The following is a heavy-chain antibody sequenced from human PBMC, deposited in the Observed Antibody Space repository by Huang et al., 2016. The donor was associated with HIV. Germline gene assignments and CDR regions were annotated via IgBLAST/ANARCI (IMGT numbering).Heavy chain of an antibody. CDR2: MSYSGKT. V-gene: IGHV4-39*01. D-gene: IGHD6-19*01. CDR1: GGFISSSSYY. J-gene: IGHJ3*02. Sequence: QMQLRESGPGLVKPSETLSPTCSVSGGFISSSSYYWGWIRQPPGKGLEWIGPMSYSGKTYYNASLKSRVTISEDTSKNQFALRLSSVTAADTALYYCARHRPALAVALDAFDIWGQGTMVTVSS. CDR3: ARHRPALAVALDAFDI.